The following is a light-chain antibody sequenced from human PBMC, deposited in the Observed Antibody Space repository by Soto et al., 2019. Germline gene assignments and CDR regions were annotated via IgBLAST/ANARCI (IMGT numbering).Light chain of an antibody. Sequence: QSALTQPASVSGSPGQSIAISCTGTSSVVCYYNYVSWYQQHPGKAPKVMIYDVNNRPSGVSDRFSGSKSGNTASLTISGLQAEDEADYYCSSYTSSSTYVFGTGTKVTVL. V-gene: IGLV2-14*01. CDR3: SSYTSSSTYV. CDR2: DVN. J-gene: IGLJ1*01. CDR1: SSVVCYYNY.